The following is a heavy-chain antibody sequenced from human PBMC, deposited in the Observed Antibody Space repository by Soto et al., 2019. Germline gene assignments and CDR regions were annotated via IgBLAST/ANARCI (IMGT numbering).Heavy chain of an antibody. V-gene: IGHV3-48*02. CDR1: GFTFSSYG. D-gene: IGHD6-13*01. J-gene: IGHJ6*01. CDR3: ARDGDRGSRWYLGIYYYCYGMDV. Sequence: RRSLRLSCAASGFTFSSYGMNWVRQAPGKGLEWVSYISSSSSTIYYADSVKGRFTISRDNAKNSLYLQMNSLRDEDTAVYYCARDGDRGSRWYLGIYYYCYGMDVWGQG. CDR2: ISSSSSTI.